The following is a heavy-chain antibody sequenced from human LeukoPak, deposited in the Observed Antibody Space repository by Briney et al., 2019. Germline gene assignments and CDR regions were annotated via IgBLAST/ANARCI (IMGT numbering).Heavy chain of an antibody. CDR1: GFTFSNYW. D-gene: IGHD3-10*01. CDR2: IRQDGNEK. V-gene: IGHV3-7*01. CDR3: ARDASGRPWTGGYMDV. Sequence: GGSLRLSCEGSGFTFSNYWMGWVRQAPGKGLEWVANIRQDGNEKYYVDSLKGRFTISRDNAKNSVYLQMSSLRAEDTAVYYCARDASGRPWTGGYMDVWGKGTTVTVSS. J-gene: IGHJ6*03.